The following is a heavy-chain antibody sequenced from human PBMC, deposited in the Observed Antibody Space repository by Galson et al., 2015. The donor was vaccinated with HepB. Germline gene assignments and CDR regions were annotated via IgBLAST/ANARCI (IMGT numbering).Heavy chain of an antibody. CDR2: ISGSGGST. Sequence: SLRLSCAASGFTFSSYAMSWVRQAPGKGLEWVSAISGSGGSTSYADSVKGRFTISRDNSKNTVYLQMNSLRAEDTAVYYCAKDPDYYGSGSYSDYWGQGTLVTVSP. CDR1: GFTFSSYA. CDR3: AKDPDYYGSGSYSDY. V-gene: IGHV3-23*01. D-gene: IGHD3-10*01. J-gene: IGHJ4*02.